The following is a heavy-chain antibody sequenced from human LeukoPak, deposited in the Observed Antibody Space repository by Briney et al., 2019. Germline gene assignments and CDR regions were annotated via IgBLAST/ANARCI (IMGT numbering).Heavy chain of an antibody. Sequence: GASVKVSCKASGYTLTAYYIYWVRQAPGQGLEWMGRINPNSGGTDYAQNFQGRVTITRDTSISTDYMELSRLRSDDTAVYYCARGYCSGGTCYLVENWLDPWGQGTLVTVSS. CDR1: GYTLTAYY. J-gene: IGHJ5*02. CDR3: ARGYCSGGTCYLVENWLDP. CDR2: INPNSGGT. V-gene: IGHV1-2*06. D-gene: IGHD2-15*01.